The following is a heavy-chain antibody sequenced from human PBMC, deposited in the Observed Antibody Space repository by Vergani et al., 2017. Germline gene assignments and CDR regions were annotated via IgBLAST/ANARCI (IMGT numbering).Heavy chain of an antibody. CDR2: IKSKFDRGTT. J-gene: IGHJ6*02. CDR3: TTDPLYCADGSCYWLRDHHYYGMDV. Sequence: EVQLVESGGGIVKPGGSLRLSCVASGFSFRNAWMNWVRRTPGKGLEWVGRIKSKFDRGTTDYAAAVKGRFTISRDDSKNTLFLQMNGLKTEDIGVFYCTTDPLYCADGSCYWLRDHHYYGMDVWGQGTTVTVSS. CDR1: GFSFRNAW. V-gene: IGHV3-15*07. D-gene: IGHD2-8*01.